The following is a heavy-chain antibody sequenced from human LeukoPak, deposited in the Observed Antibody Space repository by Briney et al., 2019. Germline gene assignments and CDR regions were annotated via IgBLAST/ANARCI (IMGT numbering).Heavy chain of an antibody. D-gene: IGHD3-10*01. CDR3: AIRGDFDY. CDR1: GGSISTYH. J-gene: IGHJ4*02. V-gene: IGHV4-59*08. Sequence: SETLSLTCTVSGGSISTYHWSWIRQPPGKGLEWIGYSYYNGRTSYNPSLKSRVTISVDTSKNQFSLKLSSVTAADTAVYYCAIRGDFDYWGQGTLVTVSS. CDR2: SYYNGRT.